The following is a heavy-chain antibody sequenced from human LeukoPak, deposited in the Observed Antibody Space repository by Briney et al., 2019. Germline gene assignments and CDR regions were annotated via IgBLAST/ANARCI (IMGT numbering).Heavy chain of an antibody. J-gene: IGHJ4*02. Sequence: GGSLTLSCAASGFTFNNYAMTWVRQAPGKGLEWVSATSGSGDSTCYADSVEGRFTISRDNSKNSLYLQMNSLRAEDTAVYYCAKNSRVVVVTPNDYWGQGTLVTVSS. CDR1: GFTFNNYA. CDR3: AKNSRVVVVTPNDY. D-gene: IGHD2-2*01. CDR2: TSGSGDST. V-gene: IGHV3-23*01.